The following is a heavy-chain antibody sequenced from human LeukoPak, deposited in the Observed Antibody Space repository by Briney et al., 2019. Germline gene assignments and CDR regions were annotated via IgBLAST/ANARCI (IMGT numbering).Heavy chain of an antibody. D-gene: IGHD2-2*02. V-gene: IGHV4-61*02. J-gene: IGHJ6*03. CDR1: GGSISSGSYY. CDR2: IYTSGST. CDR3: ARVGYYPGYCSSTSCYTIGGAAGYYYYYMDV. Sequence: PSETLSLTCTVSGGSISSGSYYWSWIRQPAGKGLEWIGRIYTSGSTNYNPSLKSRVTISVDTSKNQFSLKLSSVTAADTAVYYCARVGYYPGYCSSTSCYTIGGAAGYYYYYMDVWGKGTTVTVSS.